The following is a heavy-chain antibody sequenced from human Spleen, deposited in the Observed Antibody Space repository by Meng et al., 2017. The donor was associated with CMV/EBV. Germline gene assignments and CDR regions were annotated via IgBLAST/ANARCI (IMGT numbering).Heavy chain of an antibody. CDR2: ISASGASP. CDR3: AKAEATGDPIDY. V-gene: IGHV3-23*01. J-gene: IGHJ4*02. CDR1: RFTFSSYA. Sequence: CAASRFTFSSYAMSWVRQAPGKGLEWVSAISASGASPYYADSVKGRFAISRDNSKNRLYLQMKSLRVEDTAVYYCAKAEATGDPIDYWGQGTLVTVSS.